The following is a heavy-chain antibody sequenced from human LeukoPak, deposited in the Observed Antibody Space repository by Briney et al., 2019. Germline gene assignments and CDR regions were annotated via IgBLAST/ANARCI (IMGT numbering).Heavy chain of an antibody. CDR1: GFTFTTYW. J-gene: IGHJ4*02. Sequence: GGSLRLSCAASGFTFTTYWMHWVRQAPGKGLVWVSRINSDGSITDYADSVEGRFTISRDNANNTLSLQMNSLRAEDAAVYYCVRVGSLFDYWGEGTLVTVSS. D-gene: IGHD2-15*01. CDR2: INSDGSIT. CDR3: VRVGSLFDY. V-gene: IGHV3-74*01.